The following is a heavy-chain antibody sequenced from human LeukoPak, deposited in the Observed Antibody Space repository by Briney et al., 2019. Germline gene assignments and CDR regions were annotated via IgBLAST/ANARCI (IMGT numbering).Heavy chain of an antibody. J-gene: IGHJ4*02. V-gene: IGHV1-2*02. D-gene: IGHD2-2*01. CDR3: ATYASAIQYFLY. Sequence: ASVKVSCKASGYSFTDYYIHWVRQAPGQGPGWMGWVNPSGGATKYAQKFQDRVTMTRDTSISTAYLELSGLTSDDTAVYYCATYASAIQYFLYWGLGTLVTVSS. CDR2: VNPSGGAT. CDR1: GYSFTDYY.